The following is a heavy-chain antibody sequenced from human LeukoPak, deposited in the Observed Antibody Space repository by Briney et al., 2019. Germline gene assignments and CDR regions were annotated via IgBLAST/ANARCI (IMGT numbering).Heavy chain of an antibody. J-gene: IGHJ2*01. V-gene: IGHV3-66*02. CDR2: ISSGGTT. CDR1: GFTVSGNY. D-gene: IGHD4-17*01. CDR3: AREYGDP. Sequence: GSLRLSCAVSGFTVSGNYMNWVRQAPGKGLEWVSMISSGGTTYYADSVKGRFTISRDNSKNTLYLQMNSLRAEDTAVYYCAREYGDPWGRGTLVTVSS.